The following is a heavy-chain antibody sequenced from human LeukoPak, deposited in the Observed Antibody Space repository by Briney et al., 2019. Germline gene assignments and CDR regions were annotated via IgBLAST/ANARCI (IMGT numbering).Heavy chain of an antibody. J-gene: IGHJ6*02. Sequence: GGSLRLSCAASGFTVSSNYMSWVRQAPGKGLEWVSVIYSGGSTYYADSVKGRFTISRDNSKNTLCLQMNSLRAEDTAVYYCARALNDYYYYYGMDVWGQGTTVTVSS. CDR1: GFTVSSNY. CDR2: IYSGGST. D-gene: IGHD1-1*01. V-gene: IGHV3-66*01. CDR3: ARALNDYYYYYGMDV.